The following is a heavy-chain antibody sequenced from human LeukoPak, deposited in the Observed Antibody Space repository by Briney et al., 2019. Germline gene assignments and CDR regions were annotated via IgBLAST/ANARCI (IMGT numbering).Heavy chain of an antibody. D-gene: IGHD3-22*01. CDR3: ARAYYDTSGYPGWYFDL. J-gene: IGHJ2*01. CDR2: VYSSGST. V-gene: IGHV4-39*07. Sequence: SETLSLTCTVSGGSINRNSFYWGWIRQPPGKGLEWVGNVYSSGSTHYNPSLKSRVTISVDTSRNQFSLKLTSVTAADTAVYYCARAYYDTSGYPGWYFDLWGRGTLVTVSS. CDR1: GGSINRNSFY.